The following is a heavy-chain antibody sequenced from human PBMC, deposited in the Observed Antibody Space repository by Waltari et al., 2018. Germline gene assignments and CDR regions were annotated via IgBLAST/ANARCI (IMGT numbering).Heavy chain of an antibody. D-gene: IGHD1-1*01. CDR2: ISAHSDSR. CDR1: GFTFVDYA. J-gene: IGHJ4*02. V-gene: IGHV3-9*01. CDR3: AKTVSSAFSWNGGFDY. Sequence: EVQLVESGGGLVQPGRSLRLSCAASGFTFVDYAIHWVRQAPGKGLEWVSGISAHSDSRGYADSVKGRFTISRDNAKNSLYLQMNALRPEDTALYYCAKTVSSAFSWNGGFDYWGQGTLLTVSS.